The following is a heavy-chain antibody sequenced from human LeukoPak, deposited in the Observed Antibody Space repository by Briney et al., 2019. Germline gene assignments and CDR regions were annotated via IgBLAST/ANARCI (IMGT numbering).Heavy chain of an antibody. CDR3: AKDQYYGGNSACFDY. Sequence: PGRSLRLSCAASGFTFSSYGMHWVRQAPGKGLEWVAVIWYDGSNKYYADSVKGRFTISRDNSKNTLYLQMNSLRAEDTAVYYCAKDQYYGGNSACFDYWGQGTLVTVSS. CDR1: GFTFSSYG. CDR2: IWYDGSNK. V-gene: IGHV3-33*06. D-gene: IGHD4-23*01. J-gene: IGHJ4*02.